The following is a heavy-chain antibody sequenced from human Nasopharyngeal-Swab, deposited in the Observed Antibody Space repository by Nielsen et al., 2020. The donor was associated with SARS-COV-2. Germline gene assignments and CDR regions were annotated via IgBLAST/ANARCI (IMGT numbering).Heavy chain of an antibody. Sequence: GGSLRLSCAASGFTFSAYWMHWVRQAPGKGLVWVSRLNFDGSTTDYADSAKGRFTISRDNAKSTLYLQMNSLRVDDTAVYYCVRGVVLGDAAAFDPWGQGTMVTVSS. CDR3: VRGVVLGDAAAFDP. CDR2: LNFDGSTT. V-gene: IGHV3-74*01. D-gene: IGHD3-16*01. CDR1: GFTFSAYW. J-gene: IGHJ3*01.